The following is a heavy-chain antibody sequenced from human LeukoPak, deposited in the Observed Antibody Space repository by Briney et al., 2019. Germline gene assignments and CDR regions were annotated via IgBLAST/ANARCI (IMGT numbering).Heavy chain of an antibody. D-gene: IGHD3-22*01. CDR1: GFTFSSYA. J-gene: IGHJ3*02. CDR2: ISGSGGST. Sequence: GGSLRLSCAASGFTFSSYAMSWVRQAPGKGLEWVSAISGSGGSTYYADSVKGRFTISRDNSKNTLYPQMNSLRAEDTAVYYCAKEMHHDSSGYSDDAFDIWGQGTMVTVSS. CDR3: AKEMHHDSSGYSDDAFDI. V-gene: IGHV3-23*01.